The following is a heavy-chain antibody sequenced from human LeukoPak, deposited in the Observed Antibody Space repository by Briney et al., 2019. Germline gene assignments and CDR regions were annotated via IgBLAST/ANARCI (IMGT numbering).Heavy chain of an antibody. CDR2: ISYDGNDK. J-gene: IGHJ5*02. Sequence: GGSLRLSCAASGFTFSTYNMHWVRQAPGKGLEWMAVISYDGNDKYYADSVKGRFTISRDNPKNTLYLQMDSLRAEDTAVYYCAKDLFGSNWYNWFDPWGQGTLVTVSS. D-gene: IGHD6-13*01. CDR1: GFTFSTYN. V-gene: IGHV3-30*18. CDR3: AKDLFGSNWYNWFDP.